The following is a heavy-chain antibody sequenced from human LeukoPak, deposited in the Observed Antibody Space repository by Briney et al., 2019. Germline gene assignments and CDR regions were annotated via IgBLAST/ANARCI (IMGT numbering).Heavy chain of an antibody. CDR1: GGTLSSYT. V-gene: IGHV1-69*05. D-gene: IGHD1-1*01. Sequence: ASVKVSCKASGGTLSSYTISWVRQAPGQGLEWMGGIIPMFGTINFAQKFQDRVTLTTDESTTTAYMGLSSLRSEDTAVYYCARMEGDWGQGTLVTVSS. CDR3: ARMEGD. J-gene: IGHJ4*02. CDR2: IIPMFGTI.